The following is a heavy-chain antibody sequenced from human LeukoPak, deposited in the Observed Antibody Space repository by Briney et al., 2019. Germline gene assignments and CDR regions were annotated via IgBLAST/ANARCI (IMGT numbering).Heavy chain of an antibody. CDR3: ARSIAAAGITRPRYYFDY. CDR1: GLTFSSYC. J-gene: IGHJ4*02. D-gene: IGHD6-13*01. V-gene: IGHV3-21*01. CDR2: ISSSSSYI. Sequence: GGSQRLSCAAAGLTFSSYCMTWVRQAPGKGLEWVSFISSSSSYIYYADSVKGRFTISRDNAKNSLYLQMNSLRAEDTAVYYCARSIAAAGITRPRYYFDYWGQGTLVTVSS.